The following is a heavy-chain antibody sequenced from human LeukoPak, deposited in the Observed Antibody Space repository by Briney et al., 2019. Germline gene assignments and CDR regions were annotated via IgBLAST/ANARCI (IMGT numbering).Heavy chain of an antibody. CDR1: GGSISRGGYY. Sequence: SETLSLTCTVSGGSISRGGYYWSWIRQHPGKGLEWIGYIYYSGSTYYNPSLKSRVTISVDTSKNQFSLKLGSVTAADTAVYYCARIPDYYDSSGFYYMDVWGKGTTVTVSS. J-gene: IGHJ6*03. V-gene: IGHV4-31*03. CDR2: IYYSGST. D-gene: IGHD3-22*01. CDR3: ARIPDYYDSSGFYYMDV.